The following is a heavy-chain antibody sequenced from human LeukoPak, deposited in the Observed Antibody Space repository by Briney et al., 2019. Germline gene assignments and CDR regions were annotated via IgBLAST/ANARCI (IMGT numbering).Heavy chain of an antibody. V-gene: IGHV1-2*02. CDR2: INPNSGGT. D-gene: IGHD6-6*01. J-gene: IGHJ4*02. CDR1: GYTFTGYY. Sequence: GASVKVSCKASGYTFTGYYMHWVRQAPGQGLEWMGWINPNSGGTNYAQKFQGRVTMTRDTSISTAYMELSRLRSDDTAVYYCARGRRFGYSSSGVGYWGQGTLVTVSS. CDR3: ARGRRFGYSSSGVGY.